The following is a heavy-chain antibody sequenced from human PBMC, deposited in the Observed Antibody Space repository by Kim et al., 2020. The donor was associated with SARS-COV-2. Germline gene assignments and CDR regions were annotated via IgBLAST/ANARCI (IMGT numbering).Heavy chain of an antibody. CDR3: ARGAIVATITYYYYYYMDV. J-gene: IGHJ6*03. Sequence: KGRFTISRDNAKNSMYLQRNSLRAEDTAVYYCARGAIVATITYYYYYYMDVWGKGTTVTVSS. D-gene: IGHD5-12*01. V-gene: IGHV3-48*03.